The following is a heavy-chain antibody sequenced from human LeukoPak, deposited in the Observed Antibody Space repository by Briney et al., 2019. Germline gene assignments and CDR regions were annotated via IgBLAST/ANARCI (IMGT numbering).Heavy chain of an antibody. D-gene: IGHD2-2*01. J-gene: IGHJ4*02. Sequence: GASVKVSCKASGYTFTSYAMNWVRQAPGQGLEWMGWINPNSGGTNYAQKFQGRVTMTRDTSISTAYMELSRLRSDDTAVYYCARGRKPPTSCYFAYWGQGTLVPVSS. CDR3: ARGRKPPTSCYFAY. V-gene: IGHV1-2*02. CDR2: INPNSGGT. CDR1: GYTFTSYA.